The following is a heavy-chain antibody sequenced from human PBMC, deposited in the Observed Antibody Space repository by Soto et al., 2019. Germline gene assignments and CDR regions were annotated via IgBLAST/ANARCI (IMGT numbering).Heavy chain of an antibody. CDR3: AVSWLKGITGYRDAFAI. CDR1: GYTFTSYD. Sequence: SVKLSCKASGYTFTSYDINWVRQATGQGLEWMGWMNPNSGNTGYAQKFQGRVTMTRNTSISTAYMELSSLRSEDTAVYYCAVSWLKGITGYRDAFAIWGQGTM. CDR2: MNPNSGNT. V-gene: IGHV1-8*01. D-gene: IGHD1-20*01. J-gene: IGHJ3*02.